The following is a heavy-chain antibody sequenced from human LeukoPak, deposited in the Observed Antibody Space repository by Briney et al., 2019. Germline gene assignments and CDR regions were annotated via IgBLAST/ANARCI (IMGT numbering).Heavy chain of an antibody. J-gene: IGHJ4*02. CDR1: GGSFSGYY. V-gene: IGHV4-34*01. D-gene: IGHD3-16*01. CDR3: ARHGSFGGGYVKYFDY. Sequence: SETLSLTCAVYGGSFSGYYWSWIRQPPGKGLEWIGEINHSGSTNYNPSLKSRVTISVDTSKNQFSLKLSSVTAADTAVYYCARHGSFGGGYVKYFDYWGQGTLVTVSS. CDR2: INHSGST.